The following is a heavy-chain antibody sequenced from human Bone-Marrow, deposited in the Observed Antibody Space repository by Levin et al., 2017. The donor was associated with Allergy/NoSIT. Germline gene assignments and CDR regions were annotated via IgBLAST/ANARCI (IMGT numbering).Heavy chain of an antibody. D-gene: IGHD3-9*01. CDR2: ISSSGSTI. Sequence: GESLKISCAASGFTFSDYYMSWIRQAPGKGLEWVSYISSSGSTIYYADSVKGRFTISRDNAKNSLYLQMNSLRAEDTAVYYCARAGGARVRYFDYWGQGTLVTVSS. J-gene: IGHJ4*02. V-gene: IGHV3-11*01. CDR3: ARAGGARVRYFDY. CDR1: GFTFSDYY.